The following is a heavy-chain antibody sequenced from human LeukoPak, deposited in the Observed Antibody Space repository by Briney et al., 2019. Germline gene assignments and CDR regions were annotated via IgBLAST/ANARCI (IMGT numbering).Heavy chain of an antibody. Sequence: PGRSLRLSCAASGFTFSSYAMSWVRQAPGKGLDWVSAISASGGNTYYSDSVNGRPTISRDNSKNTVFLQMNSLRAEDTAVYYCAKDREVRGYYGLDVWGQGTTVTVSS. CDR1: GFTFSSYA. V-gene: IGHV3-23*01. CDR2: ISASGGNT. J-gene: IGHJ6*02. CDR3: AKDREVRGYYGLDV. D-gene: IGHD3-10*01.